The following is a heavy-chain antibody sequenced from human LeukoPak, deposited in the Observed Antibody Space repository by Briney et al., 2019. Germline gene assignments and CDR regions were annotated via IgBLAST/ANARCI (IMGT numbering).Heavy chain of an antibody. CDR1: GFSLSTSGVG. CDR3: AHRRGYYDSSGYYPPEYYFDY. Sequence: SGPTLVNPTQTLTLTCTFSGFSLSTSGVGVGWIRQPPGKALEWLALIYWNDDKRYSPSLKSRLTITKDTSKNQVVLTMTNMDPVDTGTYYCAHRRGYYDSSGYYPPEYYFDYWGQGTLVTVSS. V-gene: IGHV2-5*01. J-gene: IGHJ4*02. CDR2: IYWNDDK. D-gene: IGHD3-22*01.